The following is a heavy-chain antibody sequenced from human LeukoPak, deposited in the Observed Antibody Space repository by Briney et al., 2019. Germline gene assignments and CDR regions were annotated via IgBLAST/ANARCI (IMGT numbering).Heavy chain of an antibody. V-gene: IGHV3-43*02. CDR1: GITFDDYA. D-gene: IGHD5-24*01. CDR2: ISGDVGST. Sequence: GGFLRLSCAASGITFDDYAMHWVRQAPGKGLEWVALISGDVGSTYYADSVKGRFTISRDNSKNSLYLQMNSLRTEDTALCYSAKDSGIKRWLKFGAFDIWGQGTMITVSS. CDR3: AKDSGIKRWLKFGAFDI. J-gene: IGHJ3*02.